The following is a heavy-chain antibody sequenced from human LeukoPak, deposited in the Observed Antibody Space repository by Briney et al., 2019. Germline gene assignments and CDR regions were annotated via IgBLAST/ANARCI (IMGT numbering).Heavy chain of an antibody. CDR2: INHSGST. Sequence: SETLSLTCAVYGGSFSGYYWSWIRQPPGKGLEWIGEINHSGSTNYNPSLKSRVTISVDTSKNQFSLKLSSVTAADTAVYYCARVIRVLWFGELFDYWGQGTLVTVSS. CDR3: ARVIRVLWFGELFDY. J-gene: IGHJ4*02. CDR1: GGSFSGYY. D-gene: IGHD3-10*01. V-gene: IGHV4-34*01.